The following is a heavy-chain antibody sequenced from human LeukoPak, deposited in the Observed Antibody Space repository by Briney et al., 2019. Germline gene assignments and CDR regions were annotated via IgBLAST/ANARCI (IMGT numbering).Heavy chain of an antibody. CDR2: ISSSSSYI. CDR1: GFTFSSYS. D-gene: IGHD2-2*01. Sequence: GGSLRLSCAASGFTFSSYSMNWVRQAPGKGLEWVSSISSSSSYIYYADSVKGRFTISRDNAKNSLYLQMNSLRAEDTAVYYCAIDIVVVPAASNFDYWGQGTLVTVSS. J-gene: IGHJ4*02. V-gene: IGHV3-21*01. CDR3: AIDIVVVPAASNFDY.